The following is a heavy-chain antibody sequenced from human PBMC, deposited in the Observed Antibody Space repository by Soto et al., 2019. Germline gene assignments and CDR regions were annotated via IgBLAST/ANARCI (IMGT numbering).Heavy chain of an antibody. CDR3: ARSSATPNGWWGFGLDV. Sequence: GGSLRLSCAASGFTLSDYYMTWIRQAPGKGLEWVSYISSSSTNTINYADSVKGRFTISRDNAKNSLFLQINSLRAEDTAVYYCARSSATPNGWWGFGLDVWGQGTSVTVSS. CDR2: ISSSSTNTI. J-gene: IGHJ6*02. CDR1: GFTLSDYY. V-gene: IGHV3-11*01. D-gene: IGHD2-15*01.